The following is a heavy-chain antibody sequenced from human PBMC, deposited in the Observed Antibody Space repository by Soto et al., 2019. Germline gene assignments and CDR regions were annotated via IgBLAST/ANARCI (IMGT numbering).Heavy chain of an antibody. Sequence: QVQLVQSGAEVKKPGASVKVSCKASGYTFTNSYIHWVRQAPGQGLEWMALLNPNGGSTNYAQNFQGRVTVTRDTSTSTVYMELTRLTNEDTAVYYCARNLAAGDYWGQGTLVTVSS. CDR3: ARNLAAGDY. J-gene: IGHJ4*02. D-gene: IGHD6-13*01. CDR1: GYTFTNSY. V-gene: IGHV1-46*01. CDR2: LNPNGGST.